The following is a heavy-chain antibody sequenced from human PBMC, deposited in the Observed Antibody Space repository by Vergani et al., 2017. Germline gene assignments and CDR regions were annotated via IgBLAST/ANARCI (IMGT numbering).Heavy chain of an antibody. D-gene: IGHD2-2*01. CDR2: IYYSGST. CDR1: GYSFTSYW. V-gene: IGHV5-51*06. CDR3: ARDCSSTSCYFDY. Sequence: EVQLVQSGAEVKKPGESLKISCKGSGYSFTSYWIGWVRQMPGKGLEWMGIIYYSGSTYYNPSLKSRVTISVDTSKNQFSLKLSSVTAADTAVYYCARDCSSTSCYFDYWGQGTLVTVSS. J-gene: IGHJ4*02.